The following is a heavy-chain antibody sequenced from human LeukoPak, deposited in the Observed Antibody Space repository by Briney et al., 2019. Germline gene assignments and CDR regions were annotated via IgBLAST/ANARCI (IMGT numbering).Heavy chain of an antibody. D-gene: IGHD2-2*01. J-gene: IGHJ3*02. CDR3: ASNNLYCSSTSCYLSPNDAFDI. V-gene: IGHV1-2*02. Sequence: ASVKVPCKASGYTFTVYYMHWVRQAPGQGLEWMGWINPNSGGTNYAQKFQGRVTMTRDTSISTAYMELSRLRSDDTAVYYCASNNLYCSSTSCYLSPNDAFDIWGQGTMVTVSS. CDR2: INPNSGGT. CDR1: GYTFTVYY.